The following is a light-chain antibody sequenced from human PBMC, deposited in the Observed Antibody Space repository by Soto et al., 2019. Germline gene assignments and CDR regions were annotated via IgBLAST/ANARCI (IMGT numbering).Light chain of an antibody. CDR1: QSVSSYY. CDR3: QQYGNSPPYT. CDR2: AAS. Sequence: EIVLTQSPGTLSLSPGERVTLSCRASQSVSSYYLAWYQQKPGQAPRLLIYAASSRATGIPDRFSGSGSGTDFTLTISRLEPEDFAVYYCQQYGNSPPYTFGQGTKLEIK. V-gene: IGKV3-20*01. J-gene: IGKJ2*01.